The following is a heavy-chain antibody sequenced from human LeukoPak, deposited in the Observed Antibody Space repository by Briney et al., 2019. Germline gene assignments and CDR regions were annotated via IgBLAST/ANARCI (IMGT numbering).Heavy chain of an antibody. J-gene: IGHJ4*02. Sequence: GESLKISCQASGYWFVNYWIGWVRQLPGKGLEWMGIIYPDDSAPRYSPSFQGQVTISLDKSISAAYLQWNNLKASDTAMYYCARDGAAIYSSGWYPFDYWGQGALVIVSS. CDR2: IYPDDSAP. CDR1: GYWFVNYW. D-gene: IGHD6-19*01. CDR3: ARDGAAIYSSGWYPFDY. V-gene: IGHV5-51*01.